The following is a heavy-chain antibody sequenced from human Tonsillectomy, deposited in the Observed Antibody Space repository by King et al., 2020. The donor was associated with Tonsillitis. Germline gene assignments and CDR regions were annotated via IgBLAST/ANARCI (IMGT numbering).Heavy chain of an antibody. CDR1: GFSFSDYW. D-gene: IGHD3-9*01. Sequence: VQLVESGGGLVQPGGSLRLSCAASGFSFSDYWVHWVRQAPGKGLVWVSRINSVGSRKHYADSVKGLFTVSRDNAENTLYLQMNSLRAEDTAVYYCARGHLTGYYNDDYWGQGTLVTVSS. V-gene: IGHV3-74*01. CDR3: ARGHLTGYYNDDY. CDR2: INSVGSRK. J-gene: IGHJ4*02.